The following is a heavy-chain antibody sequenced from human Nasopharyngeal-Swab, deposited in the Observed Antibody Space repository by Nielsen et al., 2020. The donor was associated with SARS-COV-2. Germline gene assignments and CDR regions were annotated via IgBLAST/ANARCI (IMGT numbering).Heavy chain of an antibody. V-gene: IGHV3-74*01. CDR2: INSDGSST. J-gene: IGHJ4*02. D-gene: IGHD4-23*01. CDR1: GFTFSSYW. CDR3: ARDPTYGGNYYYFDY. Sequence: GGSLRLSCAASGFTFSSYWMHWVRQAPGKGLVWVSRINSDGSSTSYADSVKGRFTISRDNSKNTLYLQMNSLRAEDTAVYYCARDPTYGGNYYYFDYWGQGTLVTVSS.